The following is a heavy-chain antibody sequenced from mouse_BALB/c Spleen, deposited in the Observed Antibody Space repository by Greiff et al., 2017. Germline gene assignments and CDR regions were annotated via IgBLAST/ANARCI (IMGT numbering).Heavy chain of an antibody. J-gene: IGHJ4*01. Sequence: EVKVVESGGGLVKPGGSLKLSCAASGFTFSSYAMSWVRQSPEKRLEWVAEISSGGSYTYYPDTVTGRFTISRDNAKNTLYLEMSSLRSEDTAMYYCARVGFPYAMDYWGQGTSVTVSS. CDR1: GFTFSSYA. CDR3: ARVGFPYAMDY. V-gene: IGHV5-9-4*01. CDR2: ISSGGSYT.